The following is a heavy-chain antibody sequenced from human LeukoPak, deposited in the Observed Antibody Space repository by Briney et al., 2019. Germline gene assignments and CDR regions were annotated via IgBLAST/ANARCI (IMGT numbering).Heavy chain of an antibody. CDR3: ARERAYYYDSRPLPGY. Sequence: GGSLRLSCAASGFTFSSYSMNWVRQAPGKGLEWVASISSSSSYIYYADSVKGRFTISRDNAKNCLYLQTNSLRAADTAVYYCARERAYYYDSRPLPGYWGQGTLVTVSS. CDR1: GFTFSSYS. J-gene: IGHJ4*02. D-gene: IGHD3-22*01. V-gene: IGHV3-21*01. CDR2: ISSSSSYI.